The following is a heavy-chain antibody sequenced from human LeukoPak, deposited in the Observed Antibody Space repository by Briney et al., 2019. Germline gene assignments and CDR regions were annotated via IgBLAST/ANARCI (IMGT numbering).Heavy chain of an antibody. J-gene: IGHJ5*02. CDR1: GDSISTYY. CDR3: ASVRGYSSGWYASGFDP. V-gene: IGHV4-59*12. CDR2: IYYSGTT. Sequence: SETPSLTCTVSGDSISTYYWSWIRQPPGKGLEWIGYIYYSGTTNYNPSLKSRVTISLATSKNQFSLKLSSVTAADTAVYYCASVRGYSSGWYASGFDPWGQGTLVTVSS. D-gene: IGHD6-19*01.